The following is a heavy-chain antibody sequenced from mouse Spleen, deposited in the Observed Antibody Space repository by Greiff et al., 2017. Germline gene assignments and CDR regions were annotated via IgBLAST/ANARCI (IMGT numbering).Heavy chain of an antibody. D-gene: IGHD2-3*01. V-gene: IGHV14-3*02. J-gene: IGHJ3*01. CDR1: GFNIKDTY. CDR2: IDPANGNT. Sequence: EVQLQQSGAELVKPGASVKLSCTASGFNIKDTYMHWVKQRPEQGLEWIGRIDPANGNTKYDPKFQGKATITADTASNTAYLQLSSLTSEDTAVYYCARDGHQGAWFAYWGQGTLVTVSA. CDR3: ARDGHQGAWFAY.